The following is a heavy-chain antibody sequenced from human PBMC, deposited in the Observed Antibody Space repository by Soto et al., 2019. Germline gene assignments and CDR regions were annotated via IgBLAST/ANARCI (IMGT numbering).Heavy chain of an antibody. V-gene: IGHV1-8*01. CDR2: MNPNSGNT. CDR3: ARAKSIAARLRRDYYYYMDV. CDR1: GYTFTSYD. J-gene: IGHJ6*03. D-gene: IGHD6-6*01. Sequence: ASMKVSCKASGYTFTSYDINWVRQATGQGLEWMGWMNPNSGNTGYAQKFQGRVTMTRNTSISTAYMELSSLRSEDTAVYYCARAKSIAARLRRDYYYYMDVWGKGTTVTVSS.